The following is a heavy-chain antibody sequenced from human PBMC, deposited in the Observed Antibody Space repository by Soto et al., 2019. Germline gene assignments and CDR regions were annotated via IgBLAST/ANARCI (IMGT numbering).Heavy chain of an antibody. J-gene: IGHJ4*02. CDR3: ARSGQGRSVSFDY. CDR2: MNPSSGNT. D-gene: IGHD3-16*01. V-gene: IGHV1-8*01. Sequence: VASVKVSCKASGYTFTNYDINWVRQATGQGPEWMGWMNPSSGNTGYVEKFQGRVAMTRDTSISTAYMELSSLTSEDTAVYYCARSGQGRSVSFDYWGQGTLVTVSS. CDR1: GYTFTNYD.